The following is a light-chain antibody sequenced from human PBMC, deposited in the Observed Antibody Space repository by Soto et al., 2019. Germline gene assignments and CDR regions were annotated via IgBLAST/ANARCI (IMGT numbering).Light chain of an antibody. CDR1: QSVSTY. J-gene: IGKJ4*01. CDR2: DVS. V-gene: IGKV3-11*01. Sequence: EIVLTQSPATLSLSPGERATLSCRASQSVSTYISWYQQKPGQAPRRLIYDVSNRASGVPARFSGSGSGTDFTLTISSLEPEDCAVYYCQQRSNWPLTFGGGTKVQIK. CDR3: QQRSNWPLT.